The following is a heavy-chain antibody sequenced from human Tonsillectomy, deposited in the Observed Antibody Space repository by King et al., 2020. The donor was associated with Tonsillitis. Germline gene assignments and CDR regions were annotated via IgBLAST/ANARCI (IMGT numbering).Heavy chain of an antibody. CDR1: GFTFTNAW. V-gene: IGHV3-15*01. CDR2: IKSRGDGGTT. D-gene: IGHD1-7*01. CDR3: TTGHISGTSGETYYFDQ. Sequence: VQLVESGGGLVKPGGSLRLSCAASGFTFTNAWMSWVRQAPGKGLEWVGRIKSRGDGGTTDHVAPAKGRFIISRDDSKNMLFLQMNSLKTEDTAVYYCTTGHISGTSGETYYFDQWGQGTLVTVSS. J-gene: IGHJ4*02.